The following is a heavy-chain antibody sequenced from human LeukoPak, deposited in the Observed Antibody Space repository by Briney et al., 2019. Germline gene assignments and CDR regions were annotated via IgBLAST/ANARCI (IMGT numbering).Heavy chain of an antibody. J-gene: IGHJ6*02. CDR1: GGSISSYY. D-gene: IGHD3-3*01. Sequence: SETLSLTCTVSGGSISSYYWSWIRQPPGKGLEWIGYIYYIGSTNYNPSLKSRVTMSVDTTKNQLSLRLSSVTAADTAVYYCARETSEYYDFWSGLSYYYGMDVWGQGTTVTVSS. CDR3: ARETSEYYDFWSGLSYYYGMDV. V-gene: IGHV4-59*12. CDR2: IYYIGST.